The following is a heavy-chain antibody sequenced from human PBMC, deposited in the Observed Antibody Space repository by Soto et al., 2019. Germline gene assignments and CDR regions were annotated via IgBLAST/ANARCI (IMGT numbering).Heavy chain of an antibody. D-gene: IGHD1-1*01. CDR3: AKDWNDANYDYGTDV. CDR1: GFTFSSYG. Sequence: QVQLVESGGGVVQPGRSLRLSCAASGFTFSSYGMHWVRRAPGKGLEWVALISHDGNKKYFVDSVKGRFTISRDDSGNTLYLQMNSLRADDTAVYYCAKDWNDANYDYGTDVWGQGTTVTVSS. CDR2: ISHDGNKK. J-gene: IGHJ6*02. V-gene: IGHV3-30*18.